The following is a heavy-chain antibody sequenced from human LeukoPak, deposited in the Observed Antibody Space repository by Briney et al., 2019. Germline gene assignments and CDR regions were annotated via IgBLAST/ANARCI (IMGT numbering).Heavy chain of an antibody. D-gene: IGHD5-24*01. V-gene: IGHV1-2*02. CDR1: GYTFTAYY. CDR2: INPNSGGT. J-gene: IGHJ4*02. Sequence: ASVKVSCKASGYTFTAYYMYWVRQAPGQGLEWMGWINPNSGGTNYAQKFQGRVTMTRDTSISTAYLELSSLTSDDTAMYYCARGDVYNDYWGQGTLVTVSS. CDR3: ARGDVYNDY.